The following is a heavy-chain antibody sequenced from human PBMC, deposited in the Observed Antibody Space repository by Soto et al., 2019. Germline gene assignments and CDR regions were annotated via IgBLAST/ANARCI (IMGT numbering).Heavy chain of an antibody. Sequence: SETLSLTCSVSGESINSGGYDGSWIRHHPGKGLEWIGYIYDSESAYYNPSLKSRVTISMDTSKNHFAMRLSSVTAADTAVYYCARASSSSSAADYWGQGTQVTVSS. V-gene: IGHV4-31*03. D-gene: IGHD6-6*01. J-gene: IGHJ4*02. CDR1: GESINSGGYD. CDR3: ARASSSSSAADY. CDR2: IYDSESA.